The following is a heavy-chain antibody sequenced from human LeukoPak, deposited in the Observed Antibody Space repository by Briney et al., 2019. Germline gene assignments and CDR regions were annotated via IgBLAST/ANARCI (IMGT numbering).Heavy chain of an antibody. CDR1: GFTFSSYS. D-gene: IGHD2-15*01. CDR3: ARDVYCSGGSCYPISHDAFDI. Sequence: PGGSLRLSCAASGFTFSSYSMNWVRQAPGKGLEWVSSISSSSSYIYYADSVKGRFTISRDNAKNSLYLQMNSLRAEDTAVYYCARDVYCSGGSCYPISHDAFDIWGQGTMVTVSS. CDR2: ISSSSSYI. J-gene: IGHJ3*02. V-gene: IGHV3-21*01.